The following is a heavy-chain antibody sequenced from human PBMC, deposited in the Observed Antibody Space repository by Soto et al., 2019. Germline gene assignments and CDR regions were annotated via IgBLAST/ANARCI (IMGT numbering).Heavy chain of an antibody. J-gene: IGHJ4*02. V-gene: IGHV3-66*01. CDR1: GFTVSTKY. Sequence: EVQLVESGGGLVQPGGSLRLSCAASGFTVSTKYMSWVRQAPGKGLEWVSVIYSGGSTFYADSVRSRFTISRDNSKITVNLQRNSLRAEDTAVYYCARDPWAADYWGQGTLVTVSS. D-gene: IGHD3-16*01. CDR3: ARDPWAADY. CDR2: IYSGGST.